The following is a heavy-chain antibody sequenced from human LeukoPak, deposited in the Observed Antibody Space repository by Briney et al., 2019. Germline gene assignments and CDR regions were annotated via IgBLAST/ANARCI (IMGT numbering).Heavy chain of an antibody. CDR1: GFTFSSYV. Sequence: GGSLRLSCAASGFTFSSYVMHWVRQAPGKGLEWVAVIWYDGSDKYYADSVRGRFTISRDNSKNALYLQMNSLRAEDTAVYYCAKLHSLQYSPEYWGQGTLVTVSS. J-gene: IGHJ4*02. V-gene: IGHV3-33*06. CDR2: IWYDGSDK. D-gene: IGHD6-6*01. CDR3: AKLHSLQYSPEY.